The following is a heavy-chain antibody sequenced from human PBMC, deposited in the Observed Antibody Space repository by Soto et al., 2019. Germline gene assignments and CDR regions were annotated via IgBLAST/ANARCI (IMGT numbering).Heavy chain of an antibody. Sequence: QLQLQESGPGLVKPSETLSLTCTVSGGSISSSSYYWGWIRQPPGKGLEWIGSIYYSGSTYYNPXLQSRFTISVDXSXNQXSLKLSSVTAADTAVYYCARYSPELWFGELSWFDPWGQGTLVTVSS. V-gene: IGHV4-39*01. CDR1: GGSISSSSYY. J-gene: IGHJ5*02. D-gene: IGHD3-10*01. CDR2: IYYSGST. CDR3: ARYSPELWFGELSWFDP.